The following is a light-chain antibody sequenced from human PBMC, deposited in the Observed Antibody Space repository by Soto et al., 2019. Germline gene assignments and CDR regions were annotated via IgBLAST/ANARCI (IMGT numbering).Light chain of an antibody. CDR1: QSLLHRNGYNY. J-gene: IGKJ1*01. Sequence: DIVMTQSPLSLPVTPGESASISCRSSQSLLHRNGYNYLDWYLQKPGQSPQVLIYLGSNRASGVPDRFSXSGSXTXFTLKISRVEAEDVGVYYCMQALQTPWTFGQGTKVEIK. CDR3: MQALQTPWT. V-gene: IGKV2-28*01. CDR2: LGS.